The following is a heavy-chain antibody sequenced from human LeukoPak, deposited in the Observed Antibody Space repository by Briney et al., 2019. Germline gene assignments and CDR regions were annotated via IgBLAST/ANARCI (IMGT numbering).Heavy chain of an antibody. CDR2: ISYDGSNK. CDR3: AREREGSGYYDSSGYWDY. CDR1: GFTFSRYA. D-gene: IGHD3-22*01. V-gene: IGHV3-30-3*01. J-gene: IGHJ4*02. Sequence: GRSLRLSCAASGFTFSRYAMHWVRQAPDKGLEWVAVISYDGSNKYYADSVKGRFTISRDNSKNTLYLQMNSLRAEDTAVYYCAREREGSGYYDSSGYWDYWGQGTLVTVSS.